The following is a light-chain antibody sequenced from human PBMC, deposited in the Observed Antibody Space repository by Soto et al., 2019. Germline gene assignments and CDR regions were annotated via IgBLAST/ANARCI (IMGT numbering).Light chain of an antibody. V-gene: IGLV2-14*03. Sequence: QSVLTQPASVSGSPGQSITISCTGTSSDVGGYNYVSWYQHHPGKVPQLMIYDVSNRPSGVFNRFSGSKSGNTASLTISGLQAEDEADYYCYSYSSSNTYVFGTGTKVTVL. J-gene: IGLJ1*01. CDR3: YSYSSSNTYV. CDR1: SSDVGGYNY. CDR2: DVS.